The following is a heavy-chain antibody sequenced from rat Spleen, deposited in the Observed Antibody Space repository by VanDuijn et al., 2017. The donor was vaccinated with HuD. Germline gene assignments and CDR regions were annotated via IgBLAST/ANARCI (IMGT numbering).Heavy chain of an antibody. CDR3: VRHSGSYYGYNHRDY. J-gene: IGHJ2*01. Sequence: EVQLVESGGGLVQPGRSLRLSCVASGFTFSSYWMYWIRQSPGKGLEWVSSIDLDGGSTFYADSVTRRFTVSRDNAKSTLYLQMDSLRSEDTATYYCVRHSGSYYGYNHRDYWGQGVMVTVSS. D-gene: IGHD1-9*01. V-gene: IGHV5-58*01. CDR1: GFTFSSYW. CDR2: IDLDGGST.